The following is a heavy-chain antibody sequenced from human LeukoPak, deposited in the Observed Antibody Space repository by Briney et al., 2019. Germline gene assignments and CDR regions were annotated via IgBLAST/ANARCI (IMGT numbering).Heavy chain of an antibody. CDR3: ARYAASPLDAFDI. CDR1: GGSISSSNW. Sequence: SETLSLTCAVSGGSISSSNWWSWVRQPPGKGLEWIGEIYHSGSTNYNPSLKSRVTISVDTSKNQFSLKLSSVTAADTAVYYCARYAASPLDAFDIWGQGTMVTVSS. V-gene: IGHV4-4*02. CDR2: IYHSGST. J-gene: IGHJ3*02. D-gene: IGHD2-15*01.